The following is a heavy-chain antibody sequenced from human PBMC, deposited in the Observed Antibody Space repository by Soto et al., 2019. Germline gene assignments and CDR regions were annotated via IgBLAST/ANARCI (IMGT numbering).Heavy chain of an antibody. CDR2: ISPGIISI. CDR1: GFTFSSYG. J-gene: IGHJ4*02. CDR3: ARVEEDKKHCDY. Sequence: EVQLVESGGGLVQPGGSLRLSCAASGFTFSSYGLNWVRQAPGKGLEWASYISPGIISIDYGDSVKGRFTISRDNAQSSQNLQTISQGDDDTTVYNCARVEEDKKHCDYCGQESLVAIS. V-gene: IGHV3-48*02.